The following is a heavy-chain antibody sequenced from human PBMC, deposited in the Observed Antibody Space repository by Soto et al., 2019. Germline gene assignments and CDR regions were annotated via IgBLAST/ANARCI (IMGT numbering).Heavy chain of an antibody. J-gene: IGHJ4*02. Sequence: GASVKVSCKASGGTFSSFAINWVRQAPGQGLEWIGGIIPKFSTANYAQNFEGRVTITADEPTTTVYMELSSLTSEDTAVYYCARRATYDFDFWSGYYDFDYWGQGTLVTVSS. D-gene: IGHD3-3*01. CDR1: GGTFSSFA. CDR3: ARRATYDFDFWSGYYDFDY. V-gene: IGHV1-69*13. CDR2: IIPKFSTA.